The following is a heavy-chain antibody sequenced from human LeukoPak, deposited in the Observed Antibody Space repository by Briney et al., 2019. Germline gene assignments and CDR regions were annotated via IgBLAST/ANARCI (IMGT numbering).Heavy chain of an antibody. CDR3: ATDIFPPSAITMVRGVHSDY. CDR2: FDPEDGET. CDR1: GYTLTELS. Sequence: ASVKVSCKVSGYTLTELSMHWVRQAPGKGLEWMGGFDPEDGETIYAQKFQGRVTMTEDTSTDTAYMELSSLRSEDTAVYYCATDIFPPSAITMVRGVHSDYWGQGTLVTVSS. J-gene: IGHJ4*02. V-gene: IGHV1-24*01. D-gene: IGHD3-10*01.